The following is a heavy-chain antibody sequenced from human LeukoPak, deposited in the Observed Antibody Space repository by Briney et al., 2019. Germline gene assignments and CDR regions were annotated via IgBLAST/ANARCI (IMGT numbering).Heavy chain of an antibody. CDR1: GYTFTGYY. CDR2: INPNSGGT. D-gene: IGHD5-12*01. CDR3: ARHLYREAAHYYYYGMDV. J-gene: IGHJ6*02. Sequence: GASVKVSCKASGYTFTGYYMHWVRQAPGQGLEWMGWINPNSGGTNYAQKFQGRVTMTRDTSISTAYMELSRLRSDDTAVYYCARHLYREAAHYYYYGMDVWGQGTTVTVSS. V-gene: IGHV1-2*02.